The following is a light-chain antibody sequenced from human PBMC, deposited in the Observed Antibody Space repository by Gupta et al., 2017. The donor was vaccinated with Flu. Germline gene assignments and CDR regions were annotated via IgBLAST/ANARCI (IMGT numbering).Light chain of an antibody. V-gene: IGKV3-20*01. CDR2: GAV. CDR3: QQKYLSPMT. CDR1: QSLLSTY. J-gene: IGKJ1*01. Sequence: GTLFLAPGEKVTLSCSASQSLLSTYVAWYQQKPGQSPKLLIFGAVSSSTGTPDRFSGGGSATAFTLTISRREPADFAVYYCQQKYLSPMTFGPGTKVEV.